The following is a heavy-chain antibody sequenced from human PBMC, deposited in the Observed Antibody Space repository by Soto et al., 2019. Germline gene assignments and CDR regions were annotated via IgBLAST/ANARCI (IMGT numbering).Heavy chain of an antibody. CDR2: ISGSGGST. Sequence: GGSLRLSCAASGLTFSSYAMSWVRQAPGKGLEWVSAISGSGGSTYYADSVKGRFTISRDNSKNTLYLQMNSLRAEDTAVYYCAKDTRKVVVVPDATFDYWGQGTLVTVSS. CDR3: AKDTRKVVVVPDATFDY. J-gene: IGHJ4*02. CDR1: GLTFSSYA. V-gene: IGHV3-23*01. D-gene: IGHD2-2*01.